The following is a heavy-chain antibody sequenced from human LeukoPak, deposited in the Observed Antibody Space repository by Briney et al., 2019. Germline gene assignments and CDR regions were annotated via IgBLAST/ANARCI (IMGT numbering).Heavy chain of an antibody. D-gene: IGHD4-23*01. V-gene: IGHV1-24*01. CDR2: LDPGQGET. CDR3: AVVTRGGSFDY. CDR1: GYILSAIS. J-gene: IGHJ4*02. Sequence: ASVKVSCKVSGYILSAISMHWVRQSPGKGLEWMGGLDPGQGETVYAQKFQGRVTMTEDTSTDTAYMELSSLRSEDTAVYYCAVVTRGGSFDYWGQGTLVTVSS.